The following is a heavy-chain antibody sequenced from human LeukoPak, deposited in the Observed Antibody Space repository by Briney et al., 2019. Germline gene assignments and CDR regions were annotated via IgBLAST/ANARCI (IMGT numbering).Heavy chain of an antibody. V-gene: IGHV3-7*01. CDR3: ARDWSYAFDI. CDR2: IKYDGSGK. CDR1: GFTLSSYW. Sequence: GGSLRLSCAASGFTLSSYWMSWVRQAPGKGLEWVANIKYDGSGKYYADSVKGRFTISRDDAKNSLYLEMNRLRVEDTAVYYCARDWSYAFDIWGQGTMVTVSS. D-gene: IGHD3-10*01. J-gene: IGHJ3*02.